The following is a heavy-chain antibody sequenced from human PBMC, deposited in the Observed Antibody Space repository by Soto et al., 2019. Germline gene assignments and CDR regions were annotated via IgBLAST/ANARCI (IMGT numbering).Heavy chain of an antibody. D-gene: IGHD6-13*01. CDR1: GGSFSGYY. CDR2: INHSGSA. J-gene: IGHJ4*01. V-gene: IGHV4-34*01. Sequence: PSETLSLTCAVSGGSFSGYYWSWIRQPPGKGLEWIGEINHSGSANYNPSLKSRVTISVDTSENQFSLILSSVTAADTAVYYCGSPAIAAAVSAFDYWGQGTLVTVSS. CDR3: GSPAIAAAVSAFDY.